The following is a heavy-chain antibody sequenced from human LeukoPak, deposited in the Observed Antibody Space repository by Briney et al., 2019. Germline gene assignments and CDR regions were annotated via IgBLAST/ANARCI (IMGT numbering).Heavy chain of an antibody. CDR3: ARDGIAVAGTCFDY. J-gene: IGHJ4*02. CDR1: GYSISSAYY. D-gene: IGHD6-19*01. V-gene: IGHV4-38-2*02. CDR2: IYHSGST. Sequence: SETLSLTCTVSGYSISSAYYWGWIRQPPGKGLEWIGSIYHSGSTYYNSSLKSRVTISVDTYKNQFSLKLSSVTAADTAVYYCARDGIAVAGTCFDYWGQGTLVTVSS.